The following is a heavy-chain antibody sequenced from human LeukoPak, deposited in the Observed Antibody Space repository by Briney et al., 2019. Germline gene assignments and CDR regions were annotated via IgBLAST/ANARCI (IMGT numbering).Heavy chain of an antibody. CDR3: ARVRMELLDAFDI. J-gene: IGHJ3*02. CDR2: ISSSSSYI. Sequence: PGRSLRLSCAASGFTFSSYSMNWVRQAPGKGLEWVSSISSSSSYIYYADSVKGRFTISRDNAKNSLYLQMNSLRAEDTAVYYCARVRMELLDAFDIWGQGTMVTVSS. V-gene: IGHV3-21*01. D-gene: IGHD1-7*01. CDR1: GFTFSSYS.